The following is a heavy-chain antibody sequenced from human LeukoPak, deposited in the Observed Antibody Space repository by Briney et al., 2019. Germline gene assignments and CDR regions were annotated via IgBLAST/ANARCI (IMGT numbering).Heavy chain of an antibody. CDR1: GFTFSSFT. J-gene: IGHJ4*02. Sequence: GGSLRLSCTTSGFTFSSFTMSWVRQAPGKGLEWVSSNSYNSANKWHADSVKGRFTISRDNSKNTLYLQMHSLRADDTALYYCTKRRPSGSVTVDEYWGQGALVTVSS. CDR2: NSYNSANK. CDR3: TKRRPSGSVTVDEY. V-gene: IGHV3-23*01. D-gene: IGHD2-21*02.